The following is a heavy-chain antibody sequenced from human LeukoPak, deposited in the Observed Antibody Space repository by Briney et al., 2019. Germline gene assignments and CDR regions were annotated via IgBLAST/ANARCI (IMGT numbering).Heavy chain of an antibody. D-gene: IGHD4-17*01. J-gene: IGHJ6*02. CDR2: IYTSGST. Sequence: KPSETLSLTCTVSGGSISSYYWSWIRQPAGKGLEWIGRIYTSGSTNYNPSLKSRVTMSVDTSKNQFSLKLSSVTAADTAVYYCARDRWGRTTVTNYYYYGMDVWGQGTTVTVSS. CDR3: ARDRWGRTTVTNYYYYGMDV. CDR1: GGSISSYY. V-gene: IGHV4-4*07.